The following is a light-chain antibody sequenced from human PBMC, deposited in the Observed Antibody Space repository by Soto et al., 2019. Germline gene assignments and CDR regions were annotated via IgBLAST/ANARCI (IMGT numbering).Light chain of an antibody. CDR1: QSVSSN. Sequence: EVLLTQSTATLSVSPGEGATLSCRASQSVSSNLAWYQQKPGQAPRLLIYGASTRATGVPARFSGRGSGTEFTLTMSSLHSEDFAVYYCQQYDIWPTFGQGTKVDIK. V-gene: IGKV3-15*01. CDR2: GAS. CDR3: QQYDIWPT. J-gene: IGKJ1*01.